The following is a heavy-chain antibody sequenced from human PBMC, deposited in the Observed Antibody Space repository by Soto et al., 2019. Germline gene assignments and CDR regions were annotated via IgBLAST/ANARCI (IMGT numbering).Heavy chain of an antibody. CDR3: ASPVGHYDPYFDY. J-gene: IGHJ4*02. CDR2: ISDGGAKE. V-gene: IGHV3-30-3*01. Sequence: QVQLVESGGGVVQPGRTLRLSCAASGFTLSDFAMHWVRQAPGKGLEWVAVISDGGAKEYFADSVRGRFTISRDNSNNTLFRQLNNLTPDDTAVYYRASPVGHYDPYFDYWGQGTLVTVSS. D-gene: IGHD3-3*01. CDR1: GFTLSDFA.